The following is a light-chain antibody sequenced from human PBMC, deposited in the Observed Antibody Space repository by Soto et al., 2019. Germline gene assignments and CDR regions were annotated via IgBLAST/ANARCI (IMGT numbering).Light chain of an antibody. CDR3: SSYTSINTYV. Sequence: QSVLTQPASVSGSPGQSITISCSGTSSDVGDYNYVSWYQQHPGKAPKLMIYEVSNRPSGVSNRFSDSKSGNMASLTISGLQVEDEADYYCSSYTSINTYVFGTGTKVTVL. CDR2: EVS. J-gene: IGLJ1*01. CDR1: SSDVGDYNY. V-gene: IGLV2-14*01.